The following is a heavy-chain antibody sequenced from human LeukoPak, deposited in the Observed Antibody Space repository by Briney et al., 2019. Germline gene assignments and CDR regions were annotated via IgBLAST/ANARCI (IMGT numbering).Heavy chain of an antibody. V-gene: IGHV4-34*01. Sequence: SETLSLTCAVYGGSFSGYYWSWIRQPPGKGLEWIGEINHSGSTNYNPSLKSGVTISVDTSKNQFSLKLSSVTAADTAVYYCARAGVVTMVRGVISYWGQGTLVTVSS. CDR3: ARAGVVTMVRGVISY. D-gene: IGHD3-10*01. J-gene: IGHJ4*02. CDR2: INHSGST. CDR1: GGSFSGYY.